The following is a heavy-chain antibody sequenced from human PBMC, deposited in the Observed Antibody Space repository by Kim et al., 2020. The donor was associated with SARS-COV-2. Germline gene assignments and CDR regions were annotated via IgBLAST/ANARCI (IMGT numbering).Heavy chain of an antibody. CDR3: AKDGALWVRGVTYYYYGMDV. J-gene: IGHJ6*02. CDR1: GFTFSSYA. Sequence: GGSLRLSCAASGFTFSSYAMSWVRQAPGKGLVWVSAISGSGGSTYYADSVKGRFTISRDNSKNTLYLQMNSLRAEDTAVYYCAKDGALWVRGVTYYYYGMDVWGQGTTVTVSS. D-gene: IGHD3-10*01. V-gene: IGHV3-23*01. CDR2: ISGSGGST.